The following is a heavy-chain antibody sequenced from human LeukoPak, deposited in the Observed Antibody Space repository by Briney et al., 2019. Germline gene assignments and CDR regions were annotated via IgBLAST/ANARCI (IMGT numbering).Heavy chain of an antibody. Sequence: GGSVRLSCAASGCTFGTFWMHWVRQAPGKGLVWVSRINSDESSTSYADSVKGRFIISRDNAKNTLYLQMNNLRVEDTAVYYCARDGGLIPHQWGQGTLVTVSS. CDR3: ARDGGLIPHQ. J-gene: IGHJ4*02. CDR2: INSDESST. CDR1: GCTFGTFW. D-gene: IGHD2-2*01. V-gene: IGHV3-74*01.